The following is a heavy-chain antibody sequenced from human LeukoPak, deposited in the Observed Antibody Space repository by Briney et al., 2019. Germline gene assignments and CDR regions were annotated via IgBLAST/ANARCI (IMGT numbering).Heavy chain of an antibody. CDR1: GYTFIDYS. Sequence: GESLKISCKGSGYTFIDYSIAWVRQMPGKGLEWMGIIYPGDSDTRYSPSFQGQVTISADKSISTAYLQWSSLKASDTAMYYCARLRGDGYNWAGDYWGQGTLVTVSS. J-gene: IGHJ4*02. CDR2: IYPGDSDT. D-gene: IGHD5-24*01. CDR3: ARLRGDGYNWAGDY. V-gene: IGHV5-51*01.